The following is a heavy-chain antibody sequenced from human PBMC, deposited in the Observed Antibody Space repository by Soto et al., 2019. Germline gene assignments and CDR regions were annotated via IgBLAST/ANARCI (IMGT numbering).Heavy chain of an antibody. CDR2: INAGNGNR. V-gene: IGHV1-3*01. CDR3: ARGDSSSWNRDFDI. Sequence: QVQLVHSGAEVKKPGASVKVSCKASGYTFTSYSIHWVRQAPGQRLEWMGWINAGNGNRKYSQRFQGRVTITRDTSTSTAYMDLTSLRFEDTAVYYCARGDSSSWNRDFDIWGQGTKVTVSS. D-gene: IGHD6-13*01. J-gene: IGHJ3*02. CDR1: GYTFTSYS.